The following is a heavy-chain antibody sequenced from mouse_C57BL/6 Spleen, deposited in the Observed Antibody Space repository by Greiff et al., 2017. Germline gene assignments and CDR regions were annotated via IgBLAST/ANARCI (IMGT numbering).Heavy chain of an antibody. CDR1: GFTFSSYA. D-gene: IGHD2-1*01. J-gene: IGHJ3*01. CDR2: ISDGGSYT. CDR3: ARGGGGNYVFAY. Sequence: VQLKESGGGLVKPGGSLKLSCAASGFTFSSYAMSWVRQTPEKRLEWVATISDGGSYTYYPDNVKGRFTISRDNAKNNLYLQMSHLKSEDTAMYYCARGGGGNYVFAYWGQGTLVTVSA. V-gene: IGHV5-4*01.